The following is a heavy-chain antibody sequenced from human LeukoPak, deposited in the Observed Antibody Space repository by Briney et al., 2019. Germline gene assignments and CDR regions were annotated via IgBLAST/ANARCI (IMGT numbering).Heavy chain of an antibody. Sequence: GESLKISCKGSGYSFTKNWIGWVRQMPGKGLEWMGIIYPPDSDTRYGRSFQGQVTISVDESITTAYLQWSSLKASDTAMYYCARRSYCGGDCYSDYWGQGTLVTVSS. CDR3: ARRSYCGGDCYSDY. V-gene: IGHV5-51*01. CDR2: IYPPDSDT. J-gene: IGHJ4*02. D-gene: IGHD2-21*02. CDR1: GYSFTKNW.